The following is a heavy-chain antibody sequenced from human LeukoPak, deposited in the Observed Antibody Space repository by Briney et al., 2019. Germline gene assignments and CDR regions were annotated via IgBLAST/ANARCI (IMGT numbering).Heavy chain of an antibody. Sequence: PSETLSLTRTVSGGSIRSSYYYWGWIRQPPGKGLEWIGSIYDSGSTYYNPSLKSRVTISVDTSKNQFSLKLSSMTAADAAVYYCASDKGYSNNYFDYWGQGTLVTVSS. V-gene: IGHV4-39*02. J-gene: IGHJ4*02. D-gene: IGHD6-13*01. CDR1: GGSIRSSYYY. CDR2: IYDSGST. CDR3: ASDKGYSNNYFDY.